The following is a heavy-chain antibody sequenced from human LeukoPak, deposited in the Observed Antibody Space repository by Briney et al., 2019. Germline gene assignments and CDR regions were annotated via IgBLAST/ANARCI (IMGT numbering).Heavy chain of an antibody. CDR2: ISAYNGNT. CDR3: ARVSTNSRVAGYDPQWYFDL. D-gene: IGHD5-12*01. V-gene: IGHV1-18*04. Sequence: ASVKVSCKASGYTFINYGFSWVRQAPGQGLEWMGWISAYNGNTNYLQKFQGRVTMTTDTSTNTVYMELRSLRSDDTAVYYCARVSTNSRVAGYDPQWYFDLGGRGTAVTVSP. J-gene: IGHJ2*01. CDR1: GYTFINYG.